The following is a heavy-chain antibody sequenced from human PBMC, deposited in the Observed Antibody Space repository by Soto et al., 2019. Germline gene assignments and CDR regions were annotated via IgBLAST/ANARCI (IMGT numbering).Heavy chain of an antibody. J-gene: IGHJ4*02. Sequence: PGGSLRLSCTASGFTFGDYAMSWVRQAPGKGLEWVGFIRSKAYGGTTEYAASVKGRFTISRDDSKSIAYLQMNSLKTEDTAVYYCTTFTGSGDYWGQGTLVTVS. D-gene: IGHD2-8*02. V-gene: IGHV3-49*04. CDR1: GFTFGDYA. CDR2: IRSKAYGGTT. CDR3: TTFTGSGDY.